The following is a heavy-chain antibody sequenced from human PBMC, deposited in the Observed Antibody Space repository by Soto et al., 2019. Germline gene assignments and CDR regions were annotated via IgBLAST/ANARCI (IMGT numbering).Heavy chain of an antibody. CDR1: GGSISTYY. D-gene: IGHD3-9*01. Sequence: QVQLQESGPGLVKPSETLSLTCTVSGGSISTYYWSWVRQPPGKGLEWIGYIYYSGSTNYNPSLKSRVTILVDTSKNQFSLNLISVTAADTAVYYCARNWLSSPPYLDVWGKGTTVTVSS. V-gene: IGHV4-59*08. CDR3: ARNWLSSPPYLDV. J-gene: IGHJ6*03. CDR2: IYYSGST.